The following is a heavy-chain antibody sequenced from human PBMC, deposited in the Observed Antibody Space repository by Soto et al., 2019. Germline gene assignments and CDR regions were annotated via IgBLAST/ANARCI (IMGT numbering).Heavy chain of an antibody. V-gene: IGHV1-69*02. Sequence: QVQLVQSGAEVKKPGSSVKVSCKASGGTFSSYSISWVRQAPGQGLEWMGKIIPILGIANYAQRFQGRVTITAEKSTRIAYMELSSLRSEDTAMYYCARSRGLVATMGGVDYWGQGTLVTVSS. CDR1: GGTFSSYS. CDR2: IIPILGIA. J-gene: IGHJ4*02. D-gene: IGHD5-12*01. CDR3: ARSRGLVATMGGVDY.